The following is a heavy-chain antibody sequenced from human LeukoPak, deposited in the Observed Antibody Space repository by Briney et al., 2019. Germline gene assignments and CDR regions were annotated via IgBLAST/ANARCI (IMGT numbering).Heavy chain of an antibody. CDR1: GGSISSYY. V-gene: IGHV4-59*12. CDR3: ARADYDYEDY. J-gene: IGHJ4*02. D-gene: IGHD3-16*01. Sequence: SETLSLTCTVSGGSISSYYWSWIRQPPGKGLEWIGYIYYSGSTNYNPSLKSRVTMSVDTSKNQFSLKLSSVTAADTAVYYCARADYDYEDYWGQGTLVTVSS. CDR2: IYYSGST.